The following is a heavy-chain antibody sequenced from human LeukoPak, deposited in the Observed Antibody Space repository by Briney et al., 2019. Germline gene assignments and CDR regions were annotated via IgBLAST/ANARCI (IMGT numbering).Heavy chain of an antibody. Sequence: GGSLRLSCAASGFTFSSYSMNWVRQAPGKGLEWVSSISSSSSYIYYADSVKGRFTISRDNAKNSLYLQMNSLRAEDTAVYYWGREKGYSSSLGGGYYFDYWGQGTLVTVSS. D-gene: IGHD6-13*01. CDR3: GREKGYSSSLGGGYYFDY. CDR2: ISSSSSYI. J-gene: IGHJ4*02. CDR1: GFTFSSYS. V-gene: IGHV3-21*01.